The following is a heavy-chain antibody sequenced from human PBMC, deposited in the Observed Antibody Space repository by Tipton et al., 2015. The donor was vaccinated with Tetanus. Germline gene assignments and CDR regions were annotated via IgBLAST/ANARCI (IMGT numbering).Heavy chain of an antibody. V-gene: IGHV3-53*01. CDR1: GFIVSSSY. D-gene: IGHD3-3*01. CDR2: IYTGGST. CDR3: VSSPRFRTGRFES. J-gene: IGHJ4*02. Sequence: QLVQSGGGLIRPGRSLRLTCGGSGFIVSSSYMHWVRQAPGKGLEWVAVIYTGGSTYYADSVRGRFTISRDNSRDTLFLQMNSLRVDDTAVYYCVSSPRFRTGRFESWGQGTHVTVSP.